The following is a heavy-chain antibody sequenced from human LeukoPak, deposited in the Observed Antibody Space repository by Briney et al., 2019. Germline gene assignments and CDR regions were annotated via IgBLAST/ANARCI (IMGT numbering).Heavy chain of an antibody. Sequence: GGSLRLSCAASGFTFDDYGMSWVRQAPGKGLEWVSGINWNGGSTGYADSVKGRFTISRDNAKNSLYLQMNSLRAEDTAVYYCAREDGSGSYYNVPFDYWGQGTLVTVSS. V-gene: IGHV3-20*04. D-gene: IGHD3-10*01. CDR3: AREDGSGSYYNVPFDY. J-gene: IGHJ4*02. CDR1: GFTFDDYG. CDR2: INWNGGST.